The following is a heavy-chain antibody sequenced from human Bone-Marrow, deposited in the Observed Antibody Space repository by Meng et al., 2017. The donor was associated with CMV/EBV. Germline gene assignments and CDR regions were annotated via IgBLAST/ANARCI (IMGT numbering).Heavy chain of an antibody. CDR3: AKDVEKDAFDI. D-gene: IGHD2-21*01. CDR1: GFTFSSYA. J-gene: IGHJ3*02. Sequence: GGSLRLSCAASGFTFSSYAMHWVRQAPGKGLEWVAVISYDGSNKNHADSVKGRFTISRDNSKNTLYLQMNSLRAEDTAVYYCAKDVEKDAFDIWGQGTMVTVSS. V-gene: IGHV3-30-3*01. CDR2: ISYDGSNK.